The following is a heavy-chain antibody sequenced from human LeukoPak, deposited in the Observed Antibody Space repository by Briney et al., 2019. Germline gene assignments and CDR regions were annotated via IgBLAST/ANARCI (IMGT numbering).Heavy chain of an antibody. CDR1: GGSISTFY. D-gene: IGHD3-10*01. J-gene: IGHJ4*02. Sequence: SETLSLTCTVSGGSISTFYWTWIRQPAGKGLEWIGRIFTSGTTNYNPSLKSRVTMSVDTSKNQFSLKLSSVTAADTAVYYCARHARFVTMVRGVMGYYFDYWGQGTLVTVSS. CDR3: ARHARFVTMVRGVMGYYFDY. V-gene: IGHV4-4*07. CDR2: IFTSGTT.